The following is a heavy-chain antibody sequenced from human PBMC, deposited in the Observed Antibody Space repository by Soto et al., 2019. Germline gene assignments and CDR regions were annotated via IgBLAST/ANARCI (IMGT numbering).Heavy chain of an antibody. CDR1: GGSFSGYY. V-gene: IGHV4-34*01. Sequence: LSLTCAVYGGSFSGYYWSWIRQPPGKGLEWIGEINHSGSTNYNPSLKSRVTISVDTSKNQFSLKLSSVTAADTAVYYCARVPYSSSFLDYWGQGTLVNVS. CDR2: INHSGST. D-gene: IGHD6-6*01. CDR3: ARVPYSSSFLDY. J-gene: IGHJ4*02.